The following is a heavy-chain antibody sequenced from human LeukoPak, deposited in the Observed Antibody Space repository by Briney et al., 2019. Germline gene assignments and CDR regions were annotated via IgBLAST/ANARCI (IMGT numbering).Heavy chain of an antibody. CDR1: GFTFRSYA. V-gene: IGHV3-23*01. Sequence: GTSLRLSCAASGFTFRSYAMSWVRQAPGKGLEGVSGISGSGSFTIYGDSVRGRFTISRDNSNNMLYLQMNSLRAEDTAVYYCARVVGIFGVVSSEGYWGQGTLVTVSS. CDR2: ISGSGSFT. J-gene: IGHJ4*02. D-gene: IGHD3-3*01. CDR3: ARVVGIFGVVSSEGY.